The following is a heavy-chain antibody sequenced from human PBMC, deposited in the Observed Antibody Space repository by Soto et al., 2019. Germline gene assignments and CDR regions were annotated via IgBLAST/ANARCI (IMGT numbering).Heavy chain of an antibody. CDR3: ARDLGYCNSSGCFRNWFDP. J-gene: IGHJ5*02. CDR1: GYSFRTHG. CDR2: ISTYDDKT. V-gene: IGHV1-18*01. D-gene: IGHD2-15*01. Sequence: QVQLVQSGAEVKTPGASVKVSCRASGYSFRTHGISWVRQAPGQGLEWMGWISTYDDKTNFTHKFQGRITMTTDTSASTAYMEVRSLRSDDTAVYFGARDLGYCNSSGCFRNWFDPWGQGTLVTVSS.